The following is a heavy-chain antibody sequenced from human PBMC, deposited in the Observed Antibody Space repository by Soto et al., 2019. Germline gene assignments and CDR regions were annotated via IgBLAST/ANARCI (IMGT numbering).Heavy chain of an antibody. J-gene: IGHJ3*02. Sequence: ASVKVCCKASGYSFAGYEMHWVRQAPGQGLEWVGWINPNSGGTNYAQKFQGWFTMTRDTSISTAYMELSRLRSDDTAVYYCARSVIKVTPLGAFDIRTQRTTVPVSS. CDR1: GYSFAGYE. CDR3: ARSVIKVTPLGAFDI. V-gene: IGHV1-2*04. CDR2: INPNSGGT. D-gene: IGHD2-21*01.